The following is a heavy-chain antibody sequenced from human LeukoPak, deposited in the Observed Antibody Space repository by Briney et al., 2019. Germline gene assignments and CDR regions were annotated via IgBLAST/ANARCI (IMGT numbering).Heavy chain of an antibody. V-gene: IGHV3-23*01. CDR3: AKRPQLWFGEGRFDY. CDR1: GFTFSNYA. D-gene: IGHD3-10*01. Sequence: GGSLRLSCAASGFTFSNYAMSWVRLAPGKGLEWISVISASGGSTYYADSVKGRFTISRDNSKNTLYLQMNSLRAEDTAVYYCAKRPQLWFGEGRFDYWGQGTLVTVSS. J-gene: IGHJ4*02. CDR2: ISASGGST.